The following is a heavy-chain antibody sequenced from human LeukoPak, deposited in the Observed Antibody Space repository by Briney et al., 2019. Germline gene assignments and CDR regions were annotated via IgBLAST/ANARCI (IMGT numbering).Heavy chain of an antibody. D-gene: IGHD3-16*02. CDR2: INTNSGNT. CDR3: ARVIYDYVWGSYPRFDH. Sequence: ASVTLSCKSSGYTFTIYDINWVRQATAPGLEWMGWINTNSGNTCYAQKFQGRVTITRNTSISTAYMEMSSLRSEDTAVYYCARVIYDYVWGSYPRFDHWGQGTLVTVSS. J-gene: IGHJ4*02. CDR1: GYTFTIYD. V-gene: IGHV1-8*03.